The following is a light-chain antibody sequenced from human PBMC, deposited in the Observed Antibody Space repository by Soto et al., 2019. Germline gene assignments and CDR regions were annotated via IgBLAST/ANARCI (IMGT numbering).Light chain of an antibody. CDR1: QAISNC. J-gene: IGKJ1*01. CDR3: QQAYSFPWT. Sequence: DIQMTQSPSSVSASVGDRVTITCRVSQAISNCLAWYQLKPGKAPQLLIYAASSLQSGFPSRFSGSGSGTDFTLTISSLQHEDFATYYCQQAYSFPWTFGQGTKVEIK. V-gene: IGKV1-12*01. CDR2: AAS.